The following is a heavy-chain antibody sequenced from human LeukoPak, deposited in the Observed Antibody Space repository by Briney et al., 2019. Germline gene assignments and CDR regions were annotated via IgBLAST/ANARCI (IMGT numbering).Heavy chain of an antibody. V-gene: IGHV3-53*01. D-gene: IGHD6-19*01. J-gene: IGHJ4*02. CDR1: GFPFISNY. CDR3: AREAVAGTVSEGFDY. Sequence: PGGSLPLSCPASGFPFISNYMSWVGRAPGKGLEWVAVIYSGGSTYYADSVKGRFTISRDNSKNTLYLQTNSLRAEDTAVDYCAREAVAGTVSEGFDYWGQGTLVTVSS. CDR2: IYSGGST.